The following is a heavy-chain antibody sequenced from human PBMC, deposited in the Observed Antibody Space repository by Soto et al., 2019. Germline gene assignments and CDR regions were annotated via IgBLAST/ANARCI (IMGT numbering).Heavy chain of an antibody. J-gene: IGHJ6*02. D-gene: IGHD3-10*01. CDR1: GFTVSSNY. CDR2: IYSGGST. Sequence: PGGSLRLSCAASGFTVSSNYMSWVRQAPGKGLEWVSVIYSGGSTYYADSVKGRFTISRDNSKNTLYLQMNSLRAEDTAVYYCAGDRGQTFGYYYYGMDVWGQGTTVTVSS. V-gene: IGHV3-53*01. CDR3: AGDRGQTFGYYYYGMDV.